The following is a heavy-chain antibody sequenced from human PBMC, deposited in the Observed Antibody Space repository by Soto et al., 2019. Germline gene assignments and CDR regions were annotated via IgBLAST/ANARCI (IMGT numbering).Heavy chain of an antibody. CDR2: IYSGDSII. V-gene: IGHV5-51*01. Sequence: PGEALKISCTGSGYIFTSYWIAWVRQMPGKGLEGMEIIYSGDSIIRYSPSFQGQVTISADKSISTAYLKWSSLNASDTAMYYCARRDSSGYRDYYYGMDVWGQGTTVTVSS. CDR3: ARRDSSGYRDYYYGMDV. CDR1: GYIFTSYW. D-gene: IGHD3-22*01. J-gene: IGHJ6*02.